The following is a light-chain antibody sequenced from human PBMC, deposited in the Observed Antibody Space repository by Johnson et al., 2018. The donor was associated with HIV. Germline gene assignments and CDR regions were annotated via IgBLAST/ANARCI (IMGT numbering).Light chain of an antibody. Sequence: QSALTQPPSVSAAPGQKVTISCSGSSSNIGNNYVSWYQQLPGTAPKLLIYENNKRPSGIPDRFSGSKSGTSATLGITVLQTGDEADYYCGTWDSSLNVFGTGTKVTVL. CDR2: ENN. V-gene: IGLV1-51*02. CDR1: SSNIGNNY. J-gene: IGLJ1*01. CDR3: GTWDSSLNV.